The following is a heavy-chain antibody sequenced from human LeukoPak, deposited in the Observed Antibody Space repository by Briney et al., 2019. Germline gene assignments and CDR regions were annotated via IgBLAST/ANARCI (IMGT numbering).Heavy chain of an antibody. CDR3: ARSAKYYYGSGSYYVY. CDR2: IYYSGST. J-gene: IGHJ4*02. V-gene: IGHV4-59*01. D-gene: IGHD3-10*01. Sequence: SETLSLTCTVSGGSISSYYWSWIRQPPGKRLEWIGYIYYSGSTNYNPSLKSRVTISVDTSKNQFSLKLSSVTAADTAVYYCARSAKYYYGSGSYYVYWGQGTLVTVSS. CDR1: GGSISSYY.